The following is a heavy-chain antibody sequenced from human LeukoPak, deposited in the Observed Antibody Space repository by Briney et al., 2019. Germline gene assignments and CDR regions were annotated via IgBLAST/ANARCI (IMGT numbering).Heavy chain of an antibody. J-gene: IGHJ4*02. Sequence: GGSLRLSCTASGFTFGDYAMSWFRQAPGKGLEWVSAISGSGGRTYYADSVKGRFTISRDNSKNTVDLQMNGLRAEDTAVYYCAKASAAWELLHIDYWGQGTLVTVAS. V-gene: IGHV3-23*01. CDR3: AKASAAWELLHIDY. D-gene: IGHD1-26*01. CDR2: ISGSGGRT. CDR1: GFTFGDYA.